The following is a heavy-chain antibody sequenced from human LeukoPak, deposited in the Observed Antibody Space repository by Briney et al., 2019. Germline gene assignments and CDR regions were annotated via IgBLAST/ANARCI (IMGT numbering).Heavy chain of an antibody. CDR3: ARARLDYDFWSGGIAHFDY. Sequence: ASVKVSCKASGYTFTTYGINWVRQAPGQGLEWMGWISTYDGGTNYAQKFRDRVTMVRDTSTSTAYMELRSLRSDDTAVYYCARARLDYDFWSGGIAHFDYWGQGTLVTVSS. CDR2: ISTYDGGT. V-gene: IGHV1-18*01. CDR1: GYTFTTYG. D-gene: IGHD3-3*01. J-gene: IGHJ4*02.